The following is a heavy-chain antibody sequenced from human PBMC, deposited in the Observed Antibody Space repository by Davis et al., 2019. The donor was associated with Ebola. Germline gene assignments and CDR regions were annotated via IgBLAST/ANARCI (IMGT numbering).Heavy chain of an antibody. CDR2: IYYSGST. Sequence: SETLSLTCTVSGGSISSGGYYWSWIRQHPGKGLEWIGYIYYSGSTYYNPSLKSRVTISVDTSKNQFSLKLSSVTAADTAVYYCARHWYSSSFGYYYGMDVWGQGTTVTVSS. CDR1: GGSISSGGYY. J-gene: IGHJ6*02. CDR3: ARHWYSSSFGYYYGMDV. D-gene: IGHD6-6*01. V-gene: IGHV4-31*03.